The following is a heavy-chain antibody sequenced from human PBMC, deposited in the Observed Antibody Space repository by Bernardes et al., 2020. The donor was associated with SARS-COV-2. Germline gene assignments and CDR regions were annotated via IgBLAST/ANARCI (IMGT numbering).Heavy chain of an antibody. CDR1: GGSISSYY. V-gene: IGHV4-59*01. J-gene: IGHJ3*02. Sequence: SETLSLTCTVSGGSISSYYWSWIRQPPGKGLEWIGYIYYSGSTNYNPSLKSRVTISVDTSKNQFSLKLSSVTAADTAVYYCARDHYYGSGSYYYPNDAFDIWGQGKMVNGSS. CDR3: ARDHYYGSGSYYYPNDAFDI. CDR2: IYYSGST. D-gene: IGHD3-10*01.